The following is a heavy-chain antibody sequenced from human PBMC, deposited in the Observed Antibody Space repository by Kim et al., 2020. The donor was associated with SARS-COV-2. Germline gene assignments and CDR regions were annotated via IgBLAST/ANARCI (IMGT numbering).Heavy chain of an antibody. D-gene: IGHD2-15*01. V-gene: IGHV1-69*01. Sequence: QKFQGRVTITADESTSTAYMELSSLRSEDTAVYYCARGGYCSGGSCYFDYWGQGTLVTVSS. CDR3: ARGGYCSGGSCYFDY. J-gene: IGHJ4*02.